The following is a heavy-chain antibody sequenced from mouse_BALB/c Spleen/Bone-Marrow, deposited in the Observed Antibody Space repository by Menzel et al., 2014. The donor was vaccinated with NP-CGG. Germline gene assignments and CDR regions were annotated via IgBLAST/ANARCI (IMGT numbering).Heavy chain of an antibody. J-gene: IGHJ2*01. V-gene: IGHV1-69*02. CDR2: IYPSDSYT. CDR1: GYTFTSYW. Sequence: QVHVKQSGAELVRPGASVKLSCKASGYTFTSYWINWMRQRPGQGLEWIGNIYPSDSYTNYNQKFKDKATLTVGKSSSTAYMQLSSPTSEDSAVYYCTRSGGYYFDYWGQGTTLTVSS. CDR3: TRSGGYYFDY.